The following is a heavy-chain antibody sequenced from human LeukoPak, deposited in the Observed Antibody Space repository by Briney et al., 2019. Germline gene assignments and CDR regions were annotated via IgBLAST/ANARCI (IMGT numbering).Heavy chain of an antibody. J-gene: IGHJ5*02. CDR2: ISAYNGNT. CDR1: GYTSTSYG. D-gene: IGHD3-22*01. V-gene: IGHV1-18*01. CDR3: ARDYYDSSGYYGFDP. Sequence: GASVKVSCKASGYTSTSYGISWVRQAPGQGLEWMGWISAYNGNTNYAQKLQGRVTMTTDTSTGTAYMELRSLRSDDTAVYYCARDYYDSSGYYGFDPWGQGTLVTVSS.